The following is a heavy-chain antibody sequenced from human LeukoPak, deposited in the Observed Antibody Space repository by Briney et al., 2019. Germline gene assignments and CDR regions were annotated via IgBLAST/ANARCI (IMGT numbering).Heavy chain of an antibody. D-gene: IGHD2-2*01. Sequence: ASVKLSCKASGYTFTSYGISWVRQAPGQGPEWMGWISAYNGNTNYAQKLQGRVTMTTDTSTSTAYMELRSLRSDDTAVYYCAREGSYCSGTSCYCDYWGQGTLVTVSS. CDR3: AREGSYCSGTSCYCDY. CDR2: ISAYNGNT. CDR1: GYTFTSYG. J-gene: IGHJ4*02. V-gene: IGHV1-18*01.